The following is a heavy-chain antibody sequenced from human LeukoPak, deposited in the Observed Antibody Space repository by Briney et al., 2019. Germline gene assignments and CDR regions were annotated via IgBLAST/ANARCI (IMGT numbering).Heavy chain of an antibody. D-gene: IGHD3-9*01. CDR2: IIPILGIA. Sequence: SVKVSCKASGYTFTSYGISWVRQAPGQGLEWMGRIIPILGIANYAQKFQGRVTITADKSTSTAYMELSSLRSEDTAVYYCARGRGYDILTGYRYYFDYWGQGTLVTVSS. V-gene: IGHV1-69*04. J-gene: IGHJ4*02. CDR3: ARGRGYDILTGYRYYFDY. CDR1: GYTFTSYG.